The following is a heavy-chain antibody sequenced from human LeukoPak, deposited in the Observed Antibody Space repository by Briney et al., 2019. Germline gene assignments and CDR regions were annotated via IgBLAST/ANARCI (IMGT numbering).Heavy chain of an antibody. Sequence: GASVKVSCKASGYTFTSYGICWVRQAPGQGLEWMGWISAYNGNTNYAQKLQGRVTMTTDTSTSTAYMELRSLRSDHTAVYYCARVTPTYGGLDPFDYWGQGTLVTVSS. CDR1: GYTFTSYG. J-gene: IGHJ4*02. CDR3: ARVTPTYGGLDPFDY. D-gene: IGHD4-23*01. V-gene: IGHV1-18*01. CDR2: ISAYNGNT.